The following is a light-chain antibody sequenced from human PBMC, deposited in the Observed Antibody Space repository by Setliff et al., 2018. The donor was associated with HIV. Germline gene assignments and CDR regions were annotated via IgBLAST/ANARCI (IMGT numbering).Light chain of an antibody. CDR1: SSDVGGYNY. J-gene: IGLJ2*01. CDR3: SSYTGSSTNVL. V-gene: IGLV2-8*01. Sequence: QSALAQPPSASGSPGQSVTISCTGTSSDVGGYNYVSWYQQHPGKAPKLMIYEVTKRPAGVPDRFSGSKSGNTASLTVSGLQVEDEAYYYCSSYTGSSTNVLFGGGTKVTVL. CDR2: EVT.